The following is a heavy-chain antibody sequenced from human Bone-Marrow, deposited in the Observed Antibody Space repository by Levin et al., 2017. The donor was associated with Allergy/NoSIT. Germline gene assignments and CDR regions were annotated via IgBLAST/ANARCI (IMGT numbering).Heavy chain of an antibody. Sequence: GSLRLSCVGSGFTFNNYWMHWVRQVPGKGLEWVSRISKDGTVTSHADSVKGRFSISRDNAKNTVYLEVNSLRVEDTAVYYCVRGAMEGTPGFDYWGQGTLVTVSS. J-gene: IGHJ4*02. CDR2: ISKDGTVT. V-gene: IGHV3-74*01. CDR1: GFTFNNYW. CDR3: VRGAMEGTPGFDY. D-gene: IGHD1-7*01.